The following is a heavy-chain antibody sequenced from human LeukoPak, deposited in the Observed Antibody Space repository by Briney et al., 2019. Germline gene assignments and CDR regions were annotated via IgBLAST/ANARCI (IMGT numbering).Heavy chain of an antibody. CDR1: GFTFDDYT. J-gene: IGHJ4*02. CDR3: AKDRGGDRVIDH. V-gene: IGHV3-43*02. Sequence: GGSLRLSCAASGFTFDDYTMHWVRQPPGKGLEWVSLISGDGGTTYYADSAKGRFTISRDNSENSLSLQMNSLRTEGTALYYCAKDRGGDRVIDHWGQGTLVTVSS. CDR2: ISGDGGTT. D-gene: IGHD2-21*02.